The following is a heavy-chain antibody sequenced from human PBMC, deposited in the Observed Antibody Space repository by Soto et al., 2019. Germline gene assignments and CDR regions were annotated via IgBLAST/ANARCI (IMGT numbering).Heavy chain of an antibody. CDR3: ARGRYYYDSSGYDYFDY. CDR1: GYTFTSYD. CDR2: MNPNSGNT. J-gene: IGHJ4*02. V-gene: IGHV1-8*01. D-gene: IGHD3-22*01. Sequence: ASVKFSCKASGYTFTSYDINWVRQATGQGLEWMGWMNPNSGNTGYAQKFQGRVTMTRNTSISTAYMELSSLRSEDTAVYYCARGRYYYDSSGYDYFDYWGQGTPVTVSS.